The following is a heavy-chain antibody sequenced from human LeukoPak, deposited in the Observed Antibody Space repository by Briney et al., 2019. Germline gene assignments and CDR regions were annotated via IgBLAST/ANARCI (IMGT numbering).Heavy chain of an antibody. Sequence: SETLSLTCAVSGGSISSSNWWSWVRQPPGKGLEWIGYIYYSGSTNYNPSLKSRVTISVDTSKNQFSLKLSSVTAADTAVYYCAREKWDEYFDYWGQGTLVTVSS. CDR1: GGSISSSNW. V-gene: IGHV4-4*02. CDR3: AREKWDEYFDY. J-gene: IGHJ4*02. D-gene: IGHD1-26*01. CDR2: IYYSGST.